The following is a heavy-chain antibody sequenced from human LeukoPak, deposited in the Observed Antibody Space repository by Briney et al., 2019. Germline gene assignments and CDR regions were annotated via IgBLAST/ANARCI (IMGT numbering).Heavy chain of an antibody. CDR1: GGSFGGYL. Sequence: SETLSLTCAVNGGSFGGYLWTWIRQPPGKGLEWIGGINDSGSSNYNPSLKSRVTISVDTSKRQVSVKLSSVTAADTAVYYCARGPDGGNPIRYRGHGTLVTVSS. V-gene: IGHV4-34*01. J-gene: IGHJ4*01. CDR2: INDSGSS. D-gene: IGHD4-23*01. CDR3: ARGPDGGNPIRY.